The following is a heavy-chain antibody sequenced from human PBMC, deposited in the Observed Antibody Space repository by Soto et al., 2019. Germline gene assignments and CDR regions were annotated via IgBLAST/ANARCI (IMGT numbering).Heavy chain of an antibody. Sequence: QVHLVESGGGVVQPGRSVRLSCAASGFMFSSNGMHWVRQAPGKGLEWVAVISCDGRSKYYADSVKGRFTISRDNSKNTLYLQINSLKAEDTAVYYCAKGRYDSNWFNPGDSWGQGTLVTVSS. CDR3: AKGRYDSNWFNPGDS. CDR2: ISCDGRSK. J-gene: IGHJ4*02. D-gene: IGHD3-22*01. CDR1: GFMFSSNG. V-gene: IGHV3-30*18.